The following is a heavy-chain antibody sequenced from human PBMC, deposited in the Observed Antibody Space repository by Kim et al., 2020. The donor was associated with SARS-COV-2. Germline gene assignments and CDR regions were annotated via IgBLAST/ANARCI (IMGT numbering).Heavy chain of an antibody. CDR3: AKAPEYSSSWYWGGFFDY. D-gene: IGHD6-13*01. Sequence: GGSLRLSCAASGFTFSSYAMSWVRQAPGKGLEWVSAISGSGGSTYYADSVKGRFTISRDNSKNTLYLQMNSLRAEDTAVYYCAKAPEYSSSWYWGGFFDYWGQGTLVTVSS. J-gene: IGHJ4*02. V-gene: IGHV3-23*01. CDR2: ISGSGGST. CDR1: GFTFSSYA.